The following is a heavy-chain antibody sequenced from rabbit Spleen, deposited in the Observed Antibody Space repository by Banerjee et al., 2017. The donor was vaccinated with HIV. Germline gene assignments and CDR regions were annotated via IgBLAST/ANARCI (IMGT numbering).Heavy chain of an antibody. CDR3: ARDLTDAIGWNFGW. D-gene: IGHD4-1*01. Sequence: QSLEESGGDLVKPGASLTLTCTASGVSFSSSSYVCWVRQAPGKGLEWIACIDAGSSGFTYFATWAKGRFTCSKSSSTTVTLQMTRLTAADTATYFCARDLTDAIGWNFGWWGPGTLVTVS. CDR1: GVSFSSSSY. V-gene: IGHV1S40*01. J-gene: IGHJ4*01. CDR2: IDAGSSGFT.